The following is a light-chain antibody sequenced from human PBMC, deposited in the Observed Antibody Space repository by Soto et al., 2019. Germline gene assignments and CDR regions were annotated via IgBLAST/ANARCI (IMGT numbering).Light chain of an antibody. CDR2: EVY. V-gene: IGLV2-14*01. Sequence: QSVLTQPASVSGSPGQSITISCTGTNSDVGAYDRVSWYQHHPGKAPKLLIFEVYNRPSGISDRFSGSKSGDTASLTISGLQAEDEADYYCISYIPSTTTHWVFGGGTKVTVL. CDR3: ISYIPSTTTHWV. CDR1: NSDVGAYDR. J-gene: IGLJ3*02.